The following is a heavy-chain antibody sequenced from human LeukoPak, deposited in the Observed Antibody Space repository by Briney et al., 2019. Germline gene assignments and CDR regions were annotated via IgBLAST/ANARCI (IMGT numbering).Heavy chain of an antibody. J-gene: IGHJ3*02. CDR2: ISAYNGNT. V-gene: IGHV1-18*01. CDR1: GYTFTSYG. CDR3: AKDQENDILTDAFDI. D-gene: IGHD3-9*01. Sequence: GASVKVSCKASGYTFTSYGISWVRQASGQGLEWMGWISAYNGNTNYAQKLQGRVTMTTDTSTSTAYMELRSLRSDDTAVYYCAKDQENDILTDAFDIWGQGTMVTVSS.